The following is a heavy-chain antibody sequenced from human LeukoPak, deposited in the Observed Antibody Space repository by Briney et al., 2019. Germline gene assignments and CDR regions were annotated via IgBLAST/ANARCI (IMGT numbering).Heavy chain of an antibody. CDR3: ARDFFHGHCSGLSCFLLDY. V-gene: IGHV1-18*01. Sequence: GASVKVSCKASGYIFTRYGISWVRQAPGQGLEWMGWISAHYGNTNYAQKFQGRLTMTTDTSTSTAYMELRGPRPDDTAVYYCARDFFHGHCSGLSCFLLDYWGQGSLVTVSS. D-gene: IGHD2-15*01. CDR2: ISAHYGNT. CDR1: GYIFTRYG. J-gene: IGHJ4*02.